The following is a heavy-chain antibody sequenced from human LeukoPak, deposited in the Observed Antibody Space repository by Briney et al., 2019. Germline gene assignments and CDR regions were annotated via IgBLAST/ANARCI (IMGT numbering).Heavy chain of an antibody. CDR1: GYTFNKYI. V-gene: IGHV1-18*01. Sequence: ASVKVSCKPSGYTFNKYIISWVRQAPGQGLEWVGLINAYNGNTAYAQTVQGRVTLTTDTSTSTAYMELRSLRFDDTAVYYCAREVLMMGFVPWGQGTLVTVSS. D-gene: IGHD3-16*01. CDR2: INAYNGNT. CDR3: AREVLMMGFVP. J-gene: IGHJ5*02.